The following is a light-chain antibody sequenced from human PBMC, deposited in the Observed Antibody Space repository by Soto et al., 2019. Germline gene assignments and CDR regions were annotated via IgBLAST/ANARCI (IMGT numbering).Light chain of an antibody. CDR1: QNLNGW. V-gene: IGKV1-5*03. CDR3: QQYSTYSVFT. Sequence: DIQMTQSPSTLSASVGDRVTITCRASQNLNGWLAWYQQKPGKAPKLLIYKASNLETGVPSRFSGSGSGTEFTLSISCLQPDDFATYYCQQYSTYSVFTFGQGTRLEIK. J-gene: IGKJ2*01. CDR2: KAS.